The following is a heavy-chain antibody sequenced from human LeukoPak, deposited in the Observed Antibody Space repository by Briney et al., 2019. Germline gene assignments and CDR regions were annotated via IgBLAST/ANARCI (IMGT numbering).Heavy chain of an antibody. V-gene: IGHV3-66*01. Sequence: GGSLRLSCAASGFTVSSNYMSWVRQAPGKGLEWVSVIYSGGSTYYADSVKGRFTISRDNSKNTLYLQMNSLRAEDTAVYYCARDQKYYDSSGYRDAFDIWGQGTMVTVSS. CDR1: GFTVSSNY. CDR2: IYSGGST. D-gene: IGHD3-22*01. J-gene: IGHJ3*02. CDR3: ARDQKYYDSSGYRDAFDI.